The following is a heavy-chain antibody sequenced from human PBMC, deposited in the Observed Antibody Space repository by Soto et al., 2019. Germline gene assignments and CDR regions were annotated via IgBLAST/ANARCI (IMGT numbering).Heavy chain of an antibody. D-gene: IGHD5-12*01. J-gene: IGHJ4*02. Sequence: PSETLSLTCTVSGGSISSGGYYWSWIRQHPGKGLEWIGYIYYSGSTYYNPSLKSRVTISVDTSKNQFSLKLSSMTAADTAVYYCARGRSGYDPYQFDYWGQGTLVTVSS. CDR3: ARGRSGYDPYQFDY. CDR1: GGSISSGGYY. CDR2: IYYSGST. V-gene: IGHV4-31*03.